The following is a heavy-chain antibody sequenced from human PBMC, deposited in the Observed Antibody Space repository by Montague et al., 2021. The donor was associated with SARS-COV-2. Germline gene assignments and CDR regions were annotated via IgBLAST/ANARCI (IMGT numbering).Heavy chain of an antibody. V-gene: IGHV4-39*01. J-gene: IGHJ4*02. CDR3: VRGGDYTDYGRVDH. D-gene: IGHD4-11*01. Sequence: SETLSLTCSFSGGSISTGSYYWGWIRQPPRKGLEWIGSIYYSSDTYYNPSLKSRVTISVDTSKNQFSLRLSSVTAADTAVYYCVRGGDYTDYGRVDHWGQGTLVIVSS. CDR2: IYYSSDT. CDR1: GGSISTGSYY.